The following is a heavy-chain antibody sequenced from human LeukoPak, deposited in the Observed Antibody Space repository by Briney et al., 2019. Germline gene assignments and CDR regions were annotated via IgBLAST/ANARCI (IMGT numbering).Heavy chain of an antibody. CDR2: ISSSSSTI. CDR3: AKDYYSCSGGSCTTFDY. Sequence: GGSLRLSCAASGFTFSSYSMNWVRQAPGKGLEWVSYISSSSSTIYYADSVKGRFTISRDNSKNTLYLQMNSLRPEDTAVYFCAKDYYSCSGGSCTTFDYWGQGTLVTVSS. D-gene: IGHD2-15*01. J-gene: IGHJ4*02. CDR1: GFTFSSYS. V-gene: IGHV3-48*01.